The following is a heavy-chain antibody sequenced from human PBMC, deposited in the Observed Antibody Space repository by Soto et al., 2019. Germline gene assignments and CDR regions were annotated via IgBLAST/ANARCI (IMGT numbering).Heavy chain of an antibody. CDR3: ARPAYYDSKNAFDI. CDR2: INHSGST. Sequence: SETLSLTCAVYGGSFSGYYWSWIRQPPGKGLEWIGEINHSGSTNYNPSLRSRVTISVDTSMNQFSLKLSSVTAADTAVYYCARPAYYDSKNAFDIWGQGTMVTVSS. J-gene: IGHJ3*02. CDR1: GGSFSGYY. D-gene: IGHD3-22*01. V-gene: IGHV4-34*01.